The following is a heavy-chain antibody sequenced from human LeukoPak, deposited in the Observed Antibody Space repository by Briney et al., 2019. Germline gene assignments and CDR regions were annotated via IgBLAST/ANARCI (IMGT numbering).Heavy chain of an antibody. D-gene: IGHD3-22*01. CDR1: GGSISTYY. Sequence: SDTLSLTCTVSGGSISTYYWRWVRQPPGKGLEWIGNIHYSGSTNYNPALKSRVTISVDTSKNQFSLKLSSVTAADTAVYHCARGYFDNSGYSAPVHNWGQGTLVTVSS. J-gene: IGHJ4*02. CDR3: ARGYFDNSGYSAPVHN. CDR2: IHYSGST. V-gene: IGHV4-59*07.